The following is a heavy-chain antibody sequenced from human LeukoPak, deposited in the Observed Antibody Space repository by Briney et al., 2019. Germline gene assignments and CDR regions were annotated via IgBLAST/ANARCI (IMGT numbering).Heavy chain of an antibody. D-gene: IGHD5-12*01. CDR1: GFTFSSYW. Sequence: PGGSLRLSCAASGFTFSSYWMHWVRQAPGKGLVWVSRINIDGNTSNYADSVKGRFTISRDNAKNAVYLQMNSLRVEDTAVYYSARASALATPPFAYWGQGTLVTVSS. J-gene: IGHJ4*02. CDR3: ARASALATPPFAY. CDR2: INIDGNTS. V-gene: IGHV3-74*01.